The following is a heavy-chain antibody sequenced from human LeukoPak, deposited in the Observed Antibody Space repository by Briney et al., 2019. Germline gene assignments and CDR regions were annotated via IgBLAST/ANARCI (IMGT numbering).Heavy chain of an antibody. D-gene: IGHD4-17*01. V-gene: IGHV4-34*01. CDR3: ARGLGRTVTTPNYFDS. Sequence: SETLSLTCAVYGGSFSGYYWSWIRQPPGKGLEWIGEINHSGSTNYNPSLKSRVTISVDTSKNQFSLKLSSVTAADTAVYYCARGLGRTVTTPNYFDSWGQGALVTVSS. CDR1: GGSFSGYY. J-gene: IGHJ4*02. CDR2: INHSGST.